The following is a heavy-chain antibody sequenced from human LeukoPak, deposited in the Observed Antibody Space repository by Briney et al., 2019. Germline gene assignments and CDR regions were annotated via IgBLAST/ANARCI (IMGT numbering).Heavy chain of an antibody. J-gene: IGHJ5*02. CDR2: ISWNSGSI. V-gene: IGHV3-9*01. Sequence: SLRLSCAASGFTFDDYAMHWVRQAPGKGLEWVSGISWNSGSIGYADSVKGRFTISRDHAKNSLYLQMNSLRAEDTALYYCAKGRDKYQLLSKNWFDAWGKGTLVTVSS. CDR1: GFTFDDYA. D-gene: IGHD2-2*01. CDR3: AKGRDKYQLLSKNWFDA.